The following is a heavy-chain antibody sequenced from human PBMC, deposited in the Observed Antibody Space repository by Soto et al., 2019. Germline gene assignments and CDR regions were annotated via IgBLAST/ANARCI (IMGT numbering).Heavy chain of an antibody. V-gene: IGHV1-69*13. CDR3: AKGYVWGSYRYGAFDI. Sequence: SVKVSCKASGGTFSSYAISWVRQAPGQGLEWMGGIIPIFGTANYAQRFQGRVTITADESTSTAYMELSSLRSEDTAVYYCAKGYVWGSYRYGAFDIWGQGTMVTVSS. D-gene: IGHD3-16*02. J-gene: IGHJ3*02. CDR2: IIPIFGTA. CDR1: GGTFSSYA.